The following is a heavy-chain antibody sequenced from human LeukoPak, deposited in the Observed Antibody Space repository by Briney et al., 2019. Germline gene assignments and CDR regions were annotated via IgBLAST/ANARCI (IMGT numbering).Heavy chain of an antibody. CDR3: ARTKSSTEKRVAPFDI. V-gene: IGHV5-51*01. CDR2: IYPGDSAT. J-gene: IGHJ3*02. Sequence: GESLKISCKDSGYSFTNYWIGWVRQMPGKGLEWMGIIYPGDSATRYSPSFQGQVTISADKSISTAYLQWSSLKASDTAMYYCARTKSSTEKRVAPFDIWGQGTMVTVSS. D-gene: IGHD2-2*01. CDR1: GYSFTNYW.